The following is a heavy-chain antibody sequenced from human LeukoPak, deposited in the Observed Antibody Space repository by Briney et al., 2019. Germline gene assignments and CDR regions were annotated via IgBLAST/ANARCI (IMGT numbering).Heavy chain of an antibody. Sequence: ASVKVSCKASGYTFTSYGISWVRQAPGQGLEWIGWISAYNGNTNYAQKLQGRVTMTTDTSTSTAYMELRSLRSDDTAVYYCARDRAATGDSSGYGAFDIWGQGTMVTVSS. D-gene: IGHD3-22*01. V-gene: IGHV1-18*01. CDR2: ISAYNGNT. J-gene: IGHJ3*02. CDR3: ARDRAATGDSSGYGAFDI. CDR1: GYTFTSYG.